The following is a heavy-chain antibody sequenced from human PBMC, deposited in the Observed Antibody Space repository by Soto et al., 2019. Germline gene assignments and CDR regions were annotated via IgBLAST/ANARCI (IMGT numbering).Heavy chain of an antibody. V-gene: IGHV1-18*01. CDR3: ASRLLRGLRVYYCDY. J-gene: IGHJ4*02. CDR2: ISAYNGNT. CDR1: GYTFTSYG. Sequence: QVQLVQSGAEVKKPGASVKVSCKASGYTFTSYGISWVRQAPGQGLEWMGWISAYNGNTNYAQKLQGRVTKTTDTATSTADMELRSPNAIDTALYRFASRLLRGLRVYYCDYWGQGTLVTVCS.